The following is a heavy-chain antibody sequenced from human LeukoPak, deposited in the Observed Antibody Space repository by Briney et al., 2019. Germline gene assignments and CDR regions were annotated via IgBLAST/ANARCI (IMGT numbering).Heavy chain of an antibody. CDR3: ARNFGSGYYYGY. D-gene: IGHD3-22*01. Sequence: ASVKVSCKASGYTFTSYYMHWVRQAPGQGLEWMGIINPSGGSTSYAQKFQGRVTMTRDTSTSTVYMELSSLRSEDMAVYYCARNFGSGYYYGYWGQGTLVTVSS. V-gene: IGHV1-46*01. CDR1: GYTFTSYY. CDR2: INPSGGST. J-gene: IGHJ4*02.